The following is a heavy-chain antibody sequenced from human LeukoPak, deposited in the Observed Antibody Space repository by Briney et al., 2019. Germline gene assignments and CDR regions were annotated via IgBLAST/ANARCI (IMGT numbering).Heavy chain of an antibody. CDR2: IYYSGST. J-gene: IGHJ3*02. D-gene: IGHD3/OR15-3a*01. Sequence: SETLSLTCTVYGGSISSSSYYWGWIRQPPGKGREWIGSIYYSGSTNYNPSLKSRVTMSVDTSKNQFSLKLSSVTAADTAVYYCARGISGPNAFDIWGQGTMVTVSS. V-gene: IGHV4-39*07. CDR3: ARGISGPNAFDI. CDR1: GGSISSSSYY.